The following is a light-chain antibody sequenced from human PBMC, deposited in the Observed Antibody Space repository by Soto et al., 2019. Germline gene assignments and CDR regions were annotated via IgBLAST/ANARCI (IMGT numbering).Light chain of an antibody. V-gene: IGKV1-17*01. J-gene: IGKJ3*01. Sequence: AAGDRVTITCRASQGVRSSLDWYQQKPGKAPKRLIYEISSLQSGVPSRFSGSGSGTEFTLTISSLQPEDFATYYCLQHNSYPFTFGPGTKVDIK. CDR3: LQHNSYPFT. CDR1: QGVRSS. CDR2: EIS.